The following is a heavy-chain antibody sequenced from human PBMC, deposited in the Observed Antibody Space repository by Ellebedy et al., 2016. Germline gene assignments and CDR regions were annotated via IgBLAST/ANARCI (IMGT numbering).Heavy chain of an antibody. CDR2: FYYSENT. CDR1: GVSISSPSYY. CDR3: ARATGNYYYYGMDV. J-gene: IGHJ6*02. D-gene: IGHD1-1*01. Sequence: SETLSLTXTVSGVSISSPSYYWVWIRQPPGKGLEWIGSFYYSENTHYNPSLKSRVTISGDTSKNHFSLKLNSVTAADTAVYYCARATGNYYYYGMDVWGQGTTVTVSS. V-gene: IGHV4-39*07.